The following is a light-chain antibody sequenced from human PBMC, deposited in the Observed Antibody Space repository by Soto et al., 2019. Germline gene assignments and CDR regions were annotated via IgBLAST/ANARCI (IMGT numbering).Light chain of an antibody. CDR1: QSVSSN. Sequence: EVVFTQSPVTLSLSPGERAALSCRASQSVSSNLAWYQQKPGQAPRLLIYNASTRATGIPASFSGSGSGTEFTLTISSLQSEDFAVYYCQQYNNWPPITFGQGTRLEIK. J-gene: IGKJ5*01. CDR3: QQYNNWPPIT. V-gene: IGKV3D-15*01. CDR2: NAS.